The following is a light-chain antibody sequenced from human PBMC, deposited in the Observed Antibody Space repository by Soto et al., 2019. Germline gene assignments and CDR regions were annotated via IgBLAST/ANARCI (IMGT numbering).Light chain of an antibody. CDR1: SSDIGDYGY. V-gene: IGLV2-14*01. CDR3: NSYTNRTDVV. CDR2: EVS. Sequence: QSVLTQPASVSGSPGQSFTISCTGTSSDIGDYGYVSWYQQHPGKAPKLLIYEVSNRPSGVSDRFSGSKSGNTASLTISGLQAEDEADYYCNSYTNRTDVVFGGGTKLTVL. J-gene: IGLJ2*01.